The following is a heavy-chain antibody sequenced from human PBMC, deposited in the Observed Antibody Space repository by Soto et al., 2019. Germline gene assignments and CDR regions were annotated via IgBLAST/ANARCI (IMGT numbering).Heavy chain of an antibody. V-gene: IGHV3-23*01. D-gene: IGHD3-3*01. CDR2: ISGSGGST. Sequence: EVQLLESGGGLVQPGGSLRLSCAASGFTFSSYAMSWVRQAPGKGLEWVSAISGSGGSTYYADSVKGRFTISRDNSKNTLYLQMNSLRAEDTAVYYCAKDRITIFGVVIDFYYYGMDVWGQGTTVTVSS. CDR3: AKDRITIFGVVIDFYYYGMDV. J-gene: IGHJ6*02. CDR1: GFTFSSYA.